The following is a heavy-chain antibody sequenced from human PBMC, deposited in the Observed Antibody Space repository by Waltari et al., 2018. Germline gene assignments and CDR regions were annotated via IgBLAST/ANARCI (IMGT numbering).Heavy chain of an antibody. CDR3: SRDLQHGDFGRGRDY. CDR2: INGDGSST. Sequence: EVQLEESGGGLVQPGGSLRLSCAASGFTFSSHWIHWVRQAPGKGLVWVSRINGDGSSTSYADSVKGRLTISRDNAKNTLYLQMNSLRAEDTAVYYCSRDLQHGDFGRGRDYWGQGTLVTVSS. V-gene: IGHV3-74*01. J-gene: IGHJ4*02. D-gene: IGHD4-17*01. CDR1: GFTFSSHW.